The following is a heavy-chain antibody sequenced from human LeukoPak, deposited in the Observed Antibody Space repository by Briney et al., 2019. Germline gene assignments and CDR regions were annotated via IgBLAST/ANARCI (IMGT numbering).Heavy chain of an antibody. CDR2: ISGSGGST. CDR3: AKSTGYSRDAFDI. V-gene: IGHV3-23*01. D-gene: IGHD6-13*01. CDR1: GLTFSSYA. Sequence: PGGSLRLSCAASGLTFSSYAMSWVRQAPGKGLEWVSAISGSGGSTYYADSVKGRFTISRDNSKNTLYLQMNSLRAEDTAVYYCAKSTGYSRDAFDIWGQGTMVTVSS. J-gene: IGHJ3*02.